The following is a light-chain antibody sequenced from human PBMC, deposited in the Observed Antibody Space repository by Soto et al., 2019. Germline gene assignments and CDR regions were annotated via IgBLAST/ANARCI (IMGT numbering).Light chain of an antibody. CDR1: DSNVGSTA. J-gene: IGLJ3*02. CDR2: VNS. Sequence: QSVLTQPPSASGAPGQRVTISCSGSDSNVGSTAVNWYQQLPGTAPKLLIFVNSQRPSGIPDRFSGSKSGTSASLAISGLQAEDEADYYCAAWDDSLHVWLFGGGTKLTVL. CDR3: AAWDDSLHVWL. V-gene: IGLV1-44*01.